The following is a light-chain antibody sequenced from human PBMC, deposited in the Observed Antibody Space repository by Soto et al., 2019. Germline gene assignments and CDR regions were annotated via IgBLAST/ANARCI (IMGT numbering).Light chain of an antibody. CDR2: EVT. Sequence: QSALTQPASVSGSPGQSITISCTGTSSDVGSHNLVSWYQQHPGKAPKLMIYEVTNRPLGVSTRFSDSKSGNTASLTISGLQAEDEADYYCCSYGGSRAVFGGGTQLTVL. V-gene: IGLV2-23*02. J-gene: IGLJ7*01. CDR3: CSYGGSRAV. CDR1: SSDVGSHNL.